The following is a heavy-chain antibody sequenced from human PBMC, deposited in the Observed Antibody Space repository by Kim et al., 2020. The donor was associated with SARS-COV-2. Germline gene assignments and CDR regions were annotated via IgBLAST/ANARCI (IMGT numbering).Heavy chain of an antibody. V-gene: IGHV4-59*08. CDR3: SRQATYYYDISGPSLYYF. CDR1: GGSISKYY. Sequence: TLSLTCSVSGGSISKYYWSWIRQPPGPFLEWIVYIYYSGTTNYNPSLKSRVSMSVDTSENQFSLKLTSCPSADTSVYFCSRQATYYYDISGPSLYYF. D-gene: IGHD3-22*01. CDR2: IYYSGTT. J-gene: IGHJ4*01.